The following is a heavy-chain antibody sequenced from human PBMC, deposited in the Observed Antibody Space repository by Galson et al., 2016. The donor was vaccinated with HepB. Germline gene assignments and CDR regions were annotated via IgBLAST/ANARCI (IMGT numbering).Heavy chain of an antibody. V-gene: IGHV1-2*02. CDR1: GYSFTEYY. CDR3: TRVSSTWYRRYFDY. Sequence: SVKVSCKASGYSFTEYYVHWVRQAPGQGLEWMGWINGNAGGTNYAQKFQGRVTMTRETSISTAYMGLSGLRSDDTAVYYCTRVSSTWYRRYFDYWGQGSLVTVSP. CDR2: INGNAGGT. J-gene: IGHJ4*02. D-gene: IGHD2-2*01.